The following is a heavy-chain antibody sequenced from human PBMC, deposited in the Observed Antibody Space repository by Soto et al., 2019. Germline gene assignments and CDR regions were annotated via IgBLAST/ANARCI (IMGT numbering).Heavy chain of an antibody. CDR2: ISGSGGST. Sequence: GGSLRLSCAASGFTFSSYAMSWVRQAPGKGLEWVSAISGSGGSTYYADSVKGRFTISRDNSKNTLNLQMNSLRAEDTAVYYCAKEWYQLPPNYYYYYMDVWGKGTTVTVSS. J-gene: IGHJ6*03. V-gene: IGHV3-23*01. D-gene: IGHD2-2*01. CDR3: AKEWYQLPPNYYYYYMDV. CDR1: GFTFSSYA.